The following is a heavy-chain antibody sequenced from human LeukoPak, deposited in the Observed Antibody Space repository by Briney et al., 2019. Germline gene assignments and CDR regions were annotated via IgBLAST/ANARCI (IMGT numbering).Heavy chain of an antibody. CDR1: GYSLTELS. J-gene: IGHJ6*02. V-gene: IGHV1-24*01. CDR3: ARESLAYYYGMDV. CDR2: LDPEDVEA. Sequence: ASVKVSCKVSGYSLTELSIHWVRQAPGKGLEWMGGLDPEDVEAIYAQKFQGRVTMTEDTSTDTAYMELSSLRSEDTAVYYCARESLAYYYGMDVWGQGTTVTVSS.